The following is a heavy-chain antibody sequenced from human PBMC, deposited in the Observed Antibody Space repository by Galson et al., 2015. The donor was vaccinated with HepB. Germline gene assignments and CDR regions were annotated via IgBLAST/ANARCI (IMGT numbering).Heavy chain of an antibody. CDR3: ARSINYYDSSGYYGAGPYFDY. J-gene: IGHJ4*02. D-gene: IGHD3-22*01. V-gene: IGHV6-1*01. Sequence: CAISGDSVSSNSAAWNWIRQSPSRGLEWLGRTYYRSKWYNDYAVSVKSRITINPDTSKNQFSLQLNSVTPEDTAVYYCARSINYYDSSGYYGAGPYFDYWSQGTLVTVSS. CDR2: TYYRSKWYN. CDR1: GDSVSSNSAA.